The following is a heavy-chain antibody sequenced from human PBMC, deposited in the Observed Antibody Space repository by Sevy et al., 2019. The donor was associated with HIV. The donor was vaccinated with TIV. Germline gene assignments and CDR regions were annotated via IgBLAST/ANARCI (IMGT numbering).Heavy chain of an antibody. CDR2: ISGSSTTI. CDR3: ARSLAAAENWFDP. Sequence: GGSLRLSCAASGFTFSGSAMHWVRQASGKGLEWVSYISGSSTTIEHADSVKGRFSISRDNADNSVFLQMNRLRVEDTAVYYCARSLAAAENWFDPWGQGTLVTVSS. D-gene: IGHD6-13*01. J-gene: IGHJ5*02. V-gene: IGHV3-48*01. CDR1: GFTFSGSA.